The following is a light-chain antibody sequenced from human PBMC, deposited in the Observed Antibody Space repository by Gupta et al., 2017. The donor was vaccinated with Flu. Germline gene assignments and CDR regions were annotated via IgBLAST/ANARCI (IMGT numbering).Light chain of an antibody. J-gene: IGLJ2*01. CDR1: SSDVGGYNS. Sequence: QSALTQPASVSGSPGQSIRISCSGTSSDVGGYNSVSWYQQRPGKAPRLIIYGVTNRPSGVSSRFSGSLSGNTASLTISGLQAEDEADYYCSSYTASVSIIFGGGTKLTVL. CDR3: SSYTASVSII. CDR2: GVT. V-gene: IGLV2-14*03.